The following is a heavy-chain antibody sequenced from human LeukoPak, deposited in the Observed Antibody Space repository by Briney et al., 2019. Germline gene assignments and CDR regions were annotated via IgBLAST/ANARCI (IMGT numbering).Heavy chain of an antibody. CDR3: ARQFVSCSSTSCYKDYYYYMDV. J-gene: IGHJ6*03. CDR2: IYPGDSDT. Sequence: GESLKISCKGSGYSFTSYWIGWVRQMPGKGLAWMGIIYPGDSDTRYSPSFQGQVAISADKSISTAYLQWSSLKASDTAMYYCARQFVSCSSTSCYKDYYYYMDVWGKGTTVTVSS. CDR1: GYSFTSYW. D-gene: IGHD2-2*02. V-gene: IGHV5-51*01.